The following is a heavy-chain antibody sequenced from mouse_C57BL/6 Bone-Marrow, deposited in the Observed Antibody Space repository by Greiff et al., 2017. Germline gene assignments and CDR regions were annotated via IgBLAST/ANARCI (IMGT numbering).Heavy chain of an antibody. V-gene: IGHV1-50*01. Sequence: VQLQQPGAELVKPGASVKLSCKASGYTFTSYWMQWVKQRPGQGLEWIGEIDPCDSYTNYNPKFKGKATLTVDTSSSTAYMQLSSLTSEDSAVYYCARNFWFAYWGQGTLVTVAA. CDR2: IDPCDSYT. CDR1: GYTFTSYW. J-gene: IGHJ3*01. CDR3: ARNFWFAY.